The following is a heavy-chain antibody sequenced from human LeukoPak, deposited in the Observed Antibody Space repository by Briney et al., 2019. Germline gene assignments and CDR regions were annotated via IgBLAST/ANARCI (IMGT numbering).Heavy chain of an antibody. CDR2: INPSGGST. CDR3: ARDFIAAAGLYNWFDP. Sequence: ASVKVSCKASGYTFTSYYMHWVRQAPGQGLEWMGIINPSGGSTSYAQKFQGRVTMTRDTSTSTVYMELSSLRSEDTAVYYCARDFIAAAGLYNWFDPWGQGTLVTVSS. J-gene: IGHJ5*02. V-gene: IGHV1-46*01. CDR1: GYTFTSYY. D-gene: IGHD6-13*01.